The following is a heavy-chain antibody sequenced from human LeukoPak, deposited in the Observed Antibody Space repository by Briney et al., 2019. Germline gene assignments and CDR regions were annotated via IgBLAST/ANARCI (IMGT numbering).Heavy chain of an antibody. V-gene: IGHV4-59*12. J-gene: IGHJ6*03. Sequence: SETLSLTCTVSGGSISTYYWSWIRQPPGKGLEWIGYIYDTGSTNYNPSLKSRVTISVDTSKNQFSLKLSSVTAADTAVYYCARGYSNYYYYYYTDVWGKGTTVTVSS. D-gene: IGHD4-11*01. CDR1: GGSISTYY. CDR3: ARGYSNYYYYYYTDV. CDR2: IYDTGST.